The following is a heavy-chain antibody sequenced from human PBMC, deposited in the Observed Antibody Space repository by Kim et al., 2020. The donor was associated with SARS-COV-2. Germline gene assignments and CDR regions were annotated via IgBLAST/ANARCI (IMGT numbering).Heavy chain of an antibody. CDR1: GGTFSSYA. J-gene: IGHJ5*01. CDR3: AKSYRPQSVHYRADS. CDR2: IIPIFGTA. Sequence: SVKVSCKASGGTFSSYAISWVRQAPGQELEWMGGIIPIFGTANYAQKFQGRVTITADESTSTAYMELSSLRSEDTAVYYCAKSYRPQSVHYRADSWGQGTLVTVSS. D-gene: IGHD3-16*02. V-gene: IGHV1-69*13.